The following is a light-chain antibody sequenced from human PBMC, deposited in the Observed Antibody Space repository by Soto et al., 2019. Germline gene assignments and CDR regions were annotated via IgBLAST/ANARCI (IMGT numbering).Light chain of an antibody. CDR2: GAS. CDR3: QHYGSTPRT. Sequence: EIVLTQSPGTLSLSPGERATLSCRASQSISSSYLAWYQHKPGQTPRLLIYGASGRATGIPDRFSGSGSGTDFTLTISRLEPEDFAVYYCQHYGSTPRTFGQGTKVEIK. J-gene: IGKJ1*01. V-gene: IGKV3-20*01. CDR1: QSISSSY.